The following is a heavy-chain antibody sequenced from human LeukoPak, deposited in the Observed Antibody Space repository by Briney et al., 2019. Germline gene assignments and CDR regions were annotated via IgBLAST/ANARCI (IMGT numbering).Heavy chain of an antibody. CDR3: AKETRDSGGYQY. Sequence: ASVKVSCKASGGTFSSYAISWVRQAPGQGLEWMGGIIPIFGTATYAQKFQGRVSITADTAYMELSSLRSEDTAVYYCAKETRDSGGYQYWGQGTLVTVSS. J-gene: IGHJ4*02. D-gene: IGHD3-22*01. CDR2: IIPIFGTA. CDR1: GGTFSSYA. V-gene: IGHV1-69*13.